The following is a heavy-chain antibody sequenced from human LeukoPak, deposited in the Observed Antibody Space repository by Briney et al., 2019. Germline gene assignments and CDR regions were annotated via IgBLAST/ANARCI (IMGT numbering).Heavy chain of an antibody. V-gene: IGHV3-74*01. Sequence: SRGSLRLSCAASGFTFNTYWMIWVRQVPGKGLVYVSHMNADGSITNYADSVKGRFTISRDNAKNTLYLQMDSLRAEDTALYYCGRDNYGSVDYWGQGTLVTVSS. CDR3: GRDNYGSVDY. D-gene: IGHD3-10*01. J-gene: IGHJ4*02. CDR1: GFTFNTYW. CDR2: MNADGSIT.